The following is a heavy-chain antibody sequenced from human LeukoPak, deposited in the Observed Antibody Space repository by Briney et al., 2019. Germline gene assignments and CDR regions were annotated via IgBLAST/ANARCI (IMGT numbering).Heavy chain of an antibody. CDR2: ISAYNGNT. V-gene: IGHV1-18*01. Sequence: GASVKVSCKASGYTFTRYGISWVRQAPGQGLEWMGWISAYNGNTNYAQKLQGRVTMTTDTSTSTAYMELRSLRSDDTAVYYCASTERRYYYFQHWGQGTLVTVSS. D-gene: IGHD1-26*01. CDR1: GYTFTRYG. CDR3: ASTERRYYYFQH. J-gene: IGHJ1*01.